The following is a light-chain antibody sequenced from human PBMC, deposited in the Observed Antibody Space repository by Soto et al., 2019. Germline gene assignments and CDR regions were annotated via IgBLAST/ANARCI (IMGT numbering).Light chain of an antibody. CDR2: DAS. Sequence: DSQMTQSPSTLSASVGDRVTITCRAGQSISSGLAWYQQKPGKAPRLLIYDASSLESGVPPRFSGSGAGTEFTLTIGGLPPGDFATYYCQRCAFGSRTFGQGNKVEI. J-gene: IGKJ1*01. CDR1: QSISSG. V-gene: IGKV1-5*01. CDR3: QRCAFGSRT.